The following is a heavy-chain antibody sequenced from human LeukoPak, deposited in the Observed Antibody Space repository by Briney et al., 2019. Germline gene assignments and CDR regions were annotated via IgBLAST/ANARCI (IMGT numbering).Heavy chain of an antibody. CDR1: GFTFTSSA. V-gene: IGHV1-58*02. CDR3: AALSSLTYYYGMDV. CDR2: IVVGSGNT. D-gene: IGHD3-10*01. Sequence: TSVKVSCKASGFTFTSSATQWVRQARGQRLEWIGWIVVGSGNTNYAQKFQERVTITRDMSTSTAYMELSSLRSEDTAVYYCAALSSLTYYYGMDVWGQGTTVTVSS. J-gene: IGHJ6*02.